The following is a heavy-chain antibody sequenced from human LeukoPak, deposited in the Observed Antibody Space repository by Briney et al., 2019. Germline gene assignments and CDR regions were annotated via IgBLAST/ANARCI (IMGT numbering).Heavy chain of an antibody. CDR2: INDSGST. J-gene: IGHJ4*02. CDR3: ARRPVAAGRSVRYFDY. CDR1: GGSFSVNY. Sequence: KPSETLSLTCAVYGGSFSVNYWSWIRQPPGKGLEGIGEINDSGSTSYNPSLKSRVTISGDASKNQLSLKLSSVTAADTAVYYCARRPVAAGRSVRYFDYWGQGTLVTVSS. V-gene: IGHV4-34*01. D-gene: IGHD6-19*01.